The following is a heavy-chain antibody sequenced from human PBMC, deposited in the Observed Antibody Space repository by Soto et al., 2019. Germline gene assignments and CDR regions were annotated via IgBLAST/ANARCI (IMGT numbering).Heavy chain of an antibody. V-gene: IGHV4-39*01. J-gene: IGHJ4*02. CDR1: SGSISSSDYY. CDR3: ARAQYCSGGSCYLGKISFDY. Sequence: TLSLTCSVSSGSISSSDYYWGWIRQPPGKGLEWIGTIYYSGSPYYNPFLKSRVTIFVDTSKNQFSLKLSSVTAADTAVYYCARAQYCSGGSCYLGKISFDYWGQGTLVTVSS. D-gene: IGHD2-15*01. CDR2: IYYSGSP.